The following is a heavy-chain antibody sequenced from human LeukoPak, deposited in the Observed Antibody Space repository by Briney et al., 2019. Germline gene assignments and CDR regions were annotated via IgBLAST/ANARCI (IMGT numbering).Heavy chain of an antibody. J-gene: IGHJ3*02. V-gene: IGHV4-30-2*01. CDR1: GGSISSGGYY. Sequence: SQTLSLTCTVSGGSISSGGYYWSWIRQPPGKGLEWIGYIYHSGSTYYNPSLKSRVTISVDRSKNQFSLKLSSVTAADTAVYYCARNSPPWSWQLGQYAFDIWGQGTMVTVSS. CDR2: IYHSGST. D-gene: IGHD6-6*01. CDR3: ARNSPPWSWQLGQYAFDI.